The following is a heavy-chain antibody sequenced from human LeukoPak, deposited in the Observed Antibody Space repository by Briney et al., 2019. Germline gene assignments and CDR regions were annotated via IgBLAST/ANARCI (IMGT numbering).Heavy chain of an antibody. D-gene: IGHD3-16*01. CDR2: MRSDGDYK. CDR1: GFTFSSYG. Sequence: GGSLRLSCAAFGFTFSSYGMHWVRQAPGKGLEWVAFMRSDGDYKYYADSVKGRFTISRDSSKNTLYLQMDSLRAEDTAVYYCARDHDYEGLKGNYWGRGTMVTVSS. CDR3: ARDHDYEGLKGNY. V-gene: IGHV3-30*02. J-gene: IGHJ4*02.